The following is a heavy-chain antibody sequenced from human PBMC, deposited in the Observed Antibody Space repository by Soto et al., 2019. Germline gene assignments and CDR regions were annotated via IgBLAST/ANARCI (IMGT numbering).Heavy chain of an antibody. Sequence: SETLSLTCTVSGGSISSDTYYWTWIRHHPGKGLEWIGYMYYSGSTYYNPSLKSRVTISADTSKNQFSLKLSSVTAADTAVYYCARHVNYYDSSGYYYYYGMDVWGQGTTVTVSS. V-gene: IGHV4-30-4*08. CDR2: MYYSGST. D-gene: IGHD3-22*01. CDR1: GGSISSDTYY. J-gene: IGHJ6*02. CDR3: ARHVNYYDSSGYYYYYGMDV.